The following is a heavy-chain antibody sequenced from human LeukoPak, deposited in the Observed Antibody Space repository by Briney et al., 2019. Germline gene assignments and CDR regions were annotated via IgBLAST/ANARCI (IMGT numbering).Heavy chain of an antibody. V-gene: IGHV4-39*01. D-gene: IGHD6-13*01. CDR2: IYHSGGT. Sequence: SETLSLTCTVSGGSISSSSYSWGWIRQPPVKGLEWIGVIYHSGGTYYNPSLKSRLTMSVDTSKNQFSLKLSSVTATDTAVYYCASLIAAGYFDHCGHGTLVTVSS. CDR1: GGSISSSSYS. CDR3: ASLIAAGYFDH. J-gene: IGHJ4*01.